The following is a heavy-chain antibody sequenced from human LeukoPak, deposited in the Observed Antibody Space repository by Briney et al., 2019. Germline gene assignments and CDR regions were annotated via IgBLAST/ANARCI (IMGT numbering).Heavy chain of an antibody. CDR1: GFTFSSYG. Sequence: KTGGSLRLSCAASGFTFSSYGMHWVRQAPGKGLEWVAFIRYDGSNKYYADSVKGRFTISRDNSKNTLYLQMNSLRAEDTAVYYCAKWGTTGTKGPIEVGAFDIWGQGTMVTVSS. CDR2: IRYDGSNK. D-gene: IGHD1-1*01. V-gene: IGHV3-30*02. J-gene: IGHJ3*02. CDR3: AKWGTTGTKGPIEVGAFDI.